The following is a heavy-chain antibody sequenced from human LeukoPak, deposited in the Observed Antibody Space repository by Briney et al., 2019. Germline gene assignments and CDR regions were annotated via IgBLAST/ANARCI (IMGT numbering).Heavy chain of an antibody. Sequence: GGSLRLSCAASGFTFSSYGMHWVRQAPGKGLEWVAVISYDGSNKYYADSVTGRFTISRDNSKNTLYLQMNSLRAEDTAVYYCAKTTVYSSSWYYFDYWGQGTLVTVSS. V-gene: IGHV3-30*18. CDR2: ISYDGSNK. CDR1: GFTFSSYG. J-gene: IGHJ4*02. CDR3: AKTTVYSSSWYYFDY. D-gene: IGHD6-13*01.